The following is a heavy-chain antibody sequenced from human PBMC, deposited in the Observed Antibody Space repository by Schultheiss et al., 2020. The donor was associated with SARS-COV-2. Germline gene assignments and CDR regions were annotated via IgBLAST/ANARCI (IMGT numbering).Heavy chain of an antibody. CDR3: TTESGIVGATRWTH. D-gene: IGHD1-26*01. J-gene: IGHJ4*02. Sequence: GESLKISCAASGFTFSNAWMSWVRQAPGKGLEWVGRIKSKTDGGTTDYAAPVKGRFTISRDDSKNTLYLQMNSLKTEDTAVYYCTTESGIVGATRWTHWGQGTLVTVSS. CDR1: GFTFSNAW. V-gene: IGHV3-15*01. CDR2: IKSKTDGGTT.